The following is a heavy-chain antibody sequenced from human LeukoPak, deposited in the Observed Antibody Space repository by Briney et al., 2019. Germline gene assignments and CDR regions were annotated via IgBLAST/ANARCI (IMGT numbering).Heavy chain of an antibody. J-gene: IGHJ4*02. CDR2: ISGSGGST. D-gene: IGHD2-2*02. CDR1: GFTFSSYA. Sequence: GGSLRLSCAASGFTFSSYAMSWVRQAPGKGLEWVSAISGSGGSTYYADSVKGRFTISRDNSKNTLYLQMNSLRAEDTAVYYCAKVLRDCSSTSCYSLADYWGQGTLVTVSS. V-gene: IGHV3-23*01. CDR3: AKVLRDCSSTSCYSLADY.